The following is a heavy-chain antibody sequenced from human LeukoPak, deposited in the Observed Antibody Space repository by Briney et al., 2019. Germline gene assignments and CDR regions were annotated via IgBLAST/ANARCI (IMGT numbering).Heavy chain of an antibody. Sequence: ASVKVSCKASGYTFTSYYMHWVRQAPGQGLEWMGWINPNSGGTNYAQKFQGRVTMTRDTSIRTAYMELSRLRSDDTAVYYCARAYYASGIYSDWGQGTLVTVSS. J-gene: IGHJ4*02. D-gene: IGHD3-10*01. CDR2: INPNSGGT. V-gene: IGHV1-2*02. CDR1: GYTFTSYY. CDR3: ARAYYASGIYSD.